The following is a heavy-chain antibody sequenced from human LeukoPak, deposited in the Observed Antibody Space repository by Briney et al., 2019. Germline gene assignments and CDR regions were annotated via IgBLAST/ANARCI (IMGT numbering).Heavy chain of an antibody. CDR3: AKDLDSSGSWPAEYFQH. J-gene: IGHJ1*01. CDR2: ISKSSDAT. Sequence: GGSLRLSCAASGFTFINYAMSWVRQAPGKGLEWVSLISKSSDATYYAPSVTGRFTISRDNSKNTLYLQMNSLRAEDTALYYCAKDLDSSGSWPAEYFQHWGQGTLVTVSS. V-gene: IGHV3-23*01. D-gene: IGHD3-22*01. CDR1: GFTFINYA.